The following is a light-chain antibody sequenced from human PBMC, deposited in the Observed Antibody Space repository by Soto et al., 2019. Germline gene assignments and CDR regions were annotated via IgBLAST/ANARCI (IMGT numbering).Light chain of an antibody. CDR2: EVS. J-gene: IGLJ1*01. CDR1: RTDVGGYNF. V-gene: IGLV2-14*01. CDR3: CSYVSSKTYV. Sequence: ALTQPASLSGSPGQSITISCTGARTDVGGYNFVSWYQQHPGKAPKLIIYEVSNRPSGVSNRFSGSKSDNTASLTISGLQAEDEADYYCCSYVSSKTYVFGTGTKV.